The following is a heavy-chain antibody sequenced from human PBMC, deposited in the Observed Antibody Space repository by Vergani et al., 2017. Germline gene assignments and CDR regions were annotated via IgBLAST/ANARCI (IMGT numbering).Heavy chain of an antibody. J-gene: IGHJ4*02. CDR1: GYTFTSYY. V-gene: IGHV1-46*01. D-gene: IGHD3-22*01. Sequence: QVQLVQSGAEVKKPGASVKVSCKASGYTFTSYYMHWVRQAPGQGLEWMGIINPSGGSTSYAQKFQGRVTMTRDTSTSTVYMELSSLRSEDTAVYYCRLLYYYDSSGYPSSTTHYFDYWGQGTLVTVSS. CDR2: INPSGGST. CDR3: RLLYYYDSSGYPSSTTHYFDY.